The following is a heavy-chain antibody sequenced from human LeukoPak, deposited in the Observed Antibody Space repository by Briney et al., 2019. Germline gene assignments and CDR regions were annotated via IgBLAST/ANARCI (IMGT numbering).Heavy chain of an antibody. Sequence: PGGSLRLSCAASGFTFSSYSMNWVRQAPGKGLEWVSYISSSSTTIYFADSVKGRFTISRDNAKNSLYLQMNSLRDEDTAVYYCARPKIYSSSWDGMDVWGQGTTVTVSS. J-gene: IGHJ6*02. CDR1: GFTFSSYS. V-gene: IGHV3-48*02. CDR3: ARPKIYSSSWDGMDV. D-gene: IGHD6-13*01. CDR2: ISSSSTTI.